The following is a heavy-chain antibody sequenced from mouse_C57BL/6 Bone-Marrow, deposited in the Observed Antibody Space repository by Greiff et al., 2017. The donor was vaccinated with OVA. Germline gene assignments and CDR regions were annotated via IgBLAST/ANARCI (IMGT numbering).Heavy chain of an antibody. V-gene: IGHV1-50*01. Sequence: QVQLQQPGAELVKPGASVKLSCKASGYTFTSYWMQWVKQRPGQGLEWIGEIDPSDSYTNYNQKFKGKATLTVDTSSRTAYMQLSSLTSEDSAVYYCARCTTVVAPTYWGQGTLVTVSA. CDR2: IDPSDSYT. CDR3: ARCTTVVAPTY. CDR1: GYTFTSYW. J-gene: IGHJ3*01. D-gene: IGHD1-1*01.